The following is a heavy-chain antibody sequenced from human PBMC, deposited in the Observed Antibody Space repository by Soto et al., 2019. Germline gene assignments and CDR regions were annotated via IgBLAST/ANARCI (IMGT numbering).Heavy chain of an antibody. CDR1: GYSFTSYW. Sequence: PGESLKISCNVSGYSFTSYWIGWVRQMPGKGLEWMGIIYPGDSDTRYSPSFQGQVTISADKSISTAYLQWSSLKASDTAMYYCGRLIVATNDAFGIWGQGSMFTVSS. CDR3: GRLIVATNDAFGI. J-gene: IGHJ3*02. CDR2: IYPGDSDT. V-gene: IGHV5-51*01. D-gene: IGHD5-12*01.